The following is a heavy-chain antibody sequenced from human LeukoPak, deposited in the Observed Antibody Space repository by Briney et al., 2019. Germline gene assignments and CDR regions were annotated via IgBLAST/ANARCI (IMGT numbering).Heavy chain of an antibody. V-gene: IGHV3-30*18. CDR2: ISYDGSNK. J-gene: IGHJ4*02. Sequence: PGGSLRLSCAASGFTFSSYGMHWVRQAPGKGLEWVAVISYDGSNKYYADSVKGRFTISRDNSKNTLYLQMNSLRAEDAAVYYCAKDKEYYYDGSGYYLDYWGQGTLVTVSS. CDR1: GFTFSSYG. CDR3: AKDKEYYYDGSGYYLDY. D-gene: IGHD3-22*01.